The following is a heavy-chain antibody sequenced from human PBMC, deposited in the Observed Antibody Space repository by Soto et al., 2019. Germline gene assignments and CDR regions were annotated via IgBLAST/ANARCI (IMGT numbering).Heavy chain of an antibody. CDR2: ITPMFGTP. CDR3: ARTVVVTASAFLYYGMDV. CDR1: GGTFNSYV. V-gene: IGHV1-69*13. J-gene: IGHJ6*02. D-gene: IGHD2-21*02. Sequence: SVKVSCKASGGTFNSYVISWVRQAPGQGLEWMGGITPMFGTPNYAEKFQGRVTITADESTRTAYMELSSLRSEDTAVYYCARTVVVTASAFLYYGMDVWGQGTTVTVSS.